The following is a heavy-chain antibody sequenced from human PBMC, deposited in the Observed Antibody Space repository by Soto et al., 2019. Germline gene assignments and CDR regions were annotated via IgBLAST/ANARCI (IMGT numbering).Heavy chain of an antibody. CDR1: GFTFSSYA. D-gene: IGHD2-15*01. CDR3: AKYLIGYCSGGSCWAYYFDY. V-gene: IGHV3-23*01. Sequence: ETLSLSCAASGFTFSSYAMSWVRQAPGKGLEWVSAISGSGGSTYYADSVKGRFTISRDNSKNTLYLQMNSLRAEDTAVYYFAKYLIGYCSGGSCWAYYFDYGGQGTLVTVSS. J-gene: IGHJ4*02. CDR2: ISGSGGST.